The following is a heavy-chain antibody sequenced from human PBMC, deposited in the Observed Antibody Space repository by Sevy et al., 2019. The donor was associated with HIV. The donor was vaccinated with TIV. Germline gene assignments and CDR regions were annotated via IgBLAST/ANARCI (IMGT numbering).Heavy chain of an antibody. CDR1: GFTFSSYW. CDR2: IKRDGSEK. CDR3: ARDCSSASCLWGMDV. V-gene: IGHV3-7*03. Sequence: GGSLRLSYAASGFTFSSYWMIWVRQAPGKGLEWVANIKRDGSEKYYVDSVKGRFTISRDNAKNSLYLQMNSLRAEDTAVYYCARDCSSASCLWGMDVWGQGTTVTVSS. D-gene: IGHD2-2*01. J-gene: IGHJ6*02.